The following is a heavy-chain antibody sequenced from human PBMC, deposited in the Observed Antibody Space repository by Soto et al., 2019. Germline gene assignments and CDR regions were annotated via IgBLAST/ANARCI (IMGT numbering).Heavy chain of an antibody. V-gene: IGHV4-61*01. CDR3: ARGSPDSSGYYSFEY. Sequence: PSETLSPTCTVSGGSVSSGSYYWSWAGPTPGKGLEWFGYIYYRGSTNYNPPPKSRVTISVDTSKNQYSLKLSSVTAADTAVYYWARGSPDSSGYYSFEYWGQGTLFTVS. D-gene: IGHD3-22*01. CDR1: GGSVSSGSYY. J-gene: IGHJ4*02. CDR2: IYYRGST.